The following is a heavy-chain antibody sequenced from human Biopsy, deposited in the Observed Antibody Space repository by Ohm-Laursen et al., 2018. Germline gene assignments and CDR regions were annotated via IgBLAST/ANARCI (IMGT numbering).Heavy chain of an antibody. CDR2: ISGSGYTT. V-gene: IGHV3-23*01. CDR1: GFTFSTYA. CDR3: AKAGPARSGYYTGFVVDGCDS. Sequence: SLRLSCAASGFTFSTYAMTWVRQAPGKGLEWVSAISGSGYTTYYADSVKGRFTISRDYSKNSVSLQMNSLRAEDTALYYCAKAGPARSGYYTGFVVDGCDSWGQGTLVTVSS. D-gene: IGHD3-3*01. J-gene: IGHJ4*02.